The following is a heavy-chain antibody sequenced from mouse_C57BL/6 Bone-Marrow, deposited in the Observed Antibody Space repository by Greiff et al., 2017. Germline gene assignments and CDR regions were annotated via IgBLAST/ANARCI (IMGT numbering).Heavy chain of an antibody. Sequence: LQQSGASAKLFCKDSGYAFSSYWMNWVMQRPGTGLGWIGQIYPGDGDPNYNGKFKGKAPLTADKSSSTAYMQLSSLTSEDSAVYFCARCDGYYFDYWGQGTTLTVSS. CDR1: GYAFSSYW. CDR2: IYPGDGDP. V-gene: IGHV1-80*01. D-gene: IGHD2-3*01. CDR3: ARCDGYYFDY. J-gene: IGHJ2*01.